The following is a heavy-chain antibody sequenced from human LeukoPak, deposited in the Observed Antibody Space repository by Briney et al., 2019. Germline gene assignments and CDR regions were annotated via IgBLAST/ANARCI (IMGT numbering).Heavy chain of an antibody. J-gene: IGHJ4*02. D-gene: IGHD3-10*01. CDR1: GFTFSSYW. CDR3: ARDSGVSLWFHLHDY. CDR2: INSDGSST. Sequence: GSLRLSCAASGFTFSSYWMHWVRQAPGKGLVWVSRINSDGSSTSYADSVKGRFTISRDNAKNTLYLQMNSLRAEDTAVYYCARDSGVSLWFHLHDYWGQGTLVTVSS. V-gene: IGHV3-74*01.